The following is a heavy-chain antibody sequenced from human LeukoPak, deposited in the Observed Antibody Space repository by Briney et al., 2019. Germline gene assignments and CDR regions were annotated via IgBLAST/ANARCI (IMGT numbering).Heavy chain of an antibody. CDR3: ARGGLRIAAAV. CDR1: GFTFSSYG. D-gene: IGHD6-13*01. V-gene: IGHV3-30*03. J-gene: IGHJ4*02. CDR2: ISHDARSN. Sequence: GGSLRLSCATSGFTFSSYGMHWVRQVPGKGLEWVAVISHDARSNYHVDSVKGRFTISRDNSKNTLYLQMNSLRAEDTAVYYCARGGLRIAAAVWGQGTLVTVSS.